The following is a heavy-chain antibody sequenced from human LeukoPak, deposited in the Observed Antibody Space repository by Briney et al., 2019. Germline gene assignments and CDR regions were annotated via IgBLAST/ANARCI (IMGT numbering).Heavy chain of an antibody. Sequence: GGSLRLPCAASGFTYSNFAMSWVRQAPGKGLEWVSAISGSGDTTYYADSVMGRFTISRDSSKNTLFLQMNSLRAEDAAIYYCAKHRSEVAMAALNYWGQGTLVTVSS. D-gene: IGHD5-24*01. CDR2: ISGSGDTT. CDR1: GFTYSNFA. CDR3: AKHRSEVAMAALNY. V-gene: IGHV3-23*01. J-gene: IGHJ4*02.